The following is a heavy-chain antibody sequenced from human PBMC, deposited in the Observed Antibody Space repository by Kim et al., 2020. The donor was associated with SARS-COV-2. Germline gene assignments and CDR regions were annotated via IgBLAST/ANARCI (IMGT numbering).Heavy chain of an antibody. CDR3: ARHIEIGYGDYESLDV. Sequence: SETLSLTCAVYGGSFSGYYWSWIRQPPGKGLEWIGEINNSGSTNYNPSIKSRVNISVETSKKQFSLKLSYVTAADTAVYYCARHIEIGYGDYESLDVWG. CDR2: INNSGST. V-gene: IGHV4-34*01. CDR1: GGSFSGYY. D-gene: IGHD4-17*01. J-gene: IGHJ6*02.